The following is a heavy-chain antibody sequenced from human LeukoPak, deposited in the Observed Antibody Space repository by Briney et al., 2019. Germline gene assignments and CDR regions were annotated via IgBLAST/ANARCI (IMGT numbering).Heavy chain of an antibody. CDR2: IYYTGDS. Sequence: SETLSLTCTVSGDSITSSYWSWIRQPPGKGLECIGYIYYTGDSAYNPSLEGRVSMSLDTSNNQFSLKLESVTAADTAVYYCAKTARIPFSWGRGTLVTVSS. CDR1: GDSITSSY. D-gene: IGHD1-1*01. V-gene: IGHV4-59*01. CDR3: AKTARIPFS. J-gene: IGHJ5*02.